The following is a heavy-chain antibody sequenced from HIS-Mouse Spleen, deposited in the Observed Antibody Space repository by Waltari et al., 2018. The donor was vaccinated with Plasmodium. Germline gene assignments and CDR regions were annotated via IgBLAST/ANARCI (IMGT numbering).Heavy chain of an antibody. V-gene: IGHV1-2*02. CDR2: INPNSGGT. CDR3: ARVLGYKAAAGTFVEYFQH. J-gene: IGHJ1*01. D-gene: IGHD6-13*01. CDR1: GYTFTGYY. Sequence: QVQLVQSGAEVKKPGASVKVSCKASGYTFTGYYMHWVRQAPGQVLEWMGWINPNSGGTNYAQKFQGRVTMTRDTSISTAYMELSRLRSDDTAVDYCARVLGYKAAAGTFVEYFQHWGQGTLVTVSS.